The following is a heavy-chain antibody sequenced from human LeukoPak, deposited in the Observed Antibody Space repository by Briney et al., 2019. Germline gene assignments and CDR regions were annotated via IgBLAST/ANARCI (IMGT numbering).Heavy chain of an antibody. CDR2: ISAYNGNT. D-gene: IGHD6-19*01. CDR3: ARSAVAGTLSAYYFHY. Sequence: VSVKVSCKASGYTFTTYDISWVRQPPGQGLEWMGWISAYNGNTNYAQKLQGRVTMTTDTSTSTAYMELRSLRSDDTAVYYCARSAVAGTLSAYYFHYWGQGTLVTVSS. J-gene: IGHJ4*02. V-gene: IGHV1-18*01. CDR1: GYTFTTYD.